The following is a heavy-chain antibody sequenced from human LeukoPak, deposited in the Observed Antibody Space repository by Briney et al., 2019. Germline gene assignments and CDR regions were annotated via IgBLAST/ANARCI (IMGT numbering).Heavy chain of an antibody. J-gene: IGHJ5*02. V-gene: IGHV4-30-2*01. CDR3: ARVTTDWFDP. D-gene: IGHD4-17*01. CDR1: GGSTSSGGYS. CDR2: IYHSGST. Sequence: PSETLSLTCAVSGGSTSSGGYSWSWIRQPPGRGLEWIGYIYHSGSTYYNPSLKSRVTISVDRSKNQFSLKLSSVTAADTAVYYCARVTTDWFDPWGQGTLVTVSS.